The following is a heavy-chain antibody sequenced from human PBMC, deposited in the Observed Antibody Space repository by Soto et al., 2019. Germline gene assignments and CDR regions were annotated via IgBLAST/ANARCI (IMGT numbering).Heavy chain of an antibody. CDR2: IYYSGST. Sequence: PSENLSLTFTVSGGPIRSYYWSWIPQPPGKGLEWIGYIYYSGSTNYNPSLKSRVTISVDTSKNQFSLKLSSVTAADTAVYYCAREAGSSSWYDENYYGMDVWGQGTTVTVSS. CDR3: AREAGSSSWYDENYYGMDV. CDR1: GGPIRSYY. D-gene: IGHD6-13*01. V-gene: IGHV4-59*01. J-gene: IGHJ6*02.